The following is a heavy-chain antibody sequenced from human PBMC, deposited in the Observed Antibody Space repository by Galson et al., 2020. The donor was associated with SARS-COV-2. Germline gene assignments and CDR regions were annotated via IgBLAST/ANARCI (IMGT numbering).Heavy chain of an antibody. CDR3: ATMRRGLGGPSGFDI. J-gene: IGHJ3*02. CDR2: IGTSSGFV. CDR1: GFPFNTYH. V-gene: IGHV3-21*01. D-gene: IGHD6-19*01. Sequence: GGSLRLSCAASGFPFNTYHLNWVRQAPGKGLEWVSTIGTSSGFVFYSDSVEGRFTISRDNARNSPHLEMNSLRDDDTALYYCATMRRGLGGPSGFDIWGQGTMVTVSS.